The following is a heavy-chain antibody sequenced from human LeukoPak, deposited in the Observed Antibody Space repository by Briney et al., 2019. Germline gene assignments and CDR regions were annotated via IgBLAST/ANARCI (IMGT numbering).Heavy chain of an antibody. V-gene: IGHV3-30-3*01. Sequence: PGGSLRLSCAASGFTFSYYAMHWVRQAPGKGLEWVAVISYDGSNEYYADSVKGRFTISRDNSKNTLSLQMNTLRPEDTAVYYCARPTDNGSGSYYFDYWGQGTLVTVSS. CDR3: ARPTDNGSGSYYFDY. CDR2: ISYDGSNE. J-gene: IGHJ4*02. D-gene: IGHD3-10*01. CDR1: GFTFSYYA.